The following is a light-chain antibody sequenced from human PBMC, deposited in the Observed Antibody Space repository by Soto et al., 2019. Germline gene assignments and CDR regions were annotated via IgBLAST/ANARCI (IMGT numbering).Light chain of an antibody. CDR1: QSVSTNS. J-gene: IGKJ5*01. CDR2: GAS. CDR3: QQYGSSPIT. V-gene: IGKV3-20*01. Sequence: EIVLTQSPATLSLSPGERATLSCRASQSVSTNSLAWYQQKPGQAPRLLIYGASSRATGIPDRFSGSGSGTDFTLTISRLEPEDFAVYYCQQYGSSPITFGQGTRLEI.